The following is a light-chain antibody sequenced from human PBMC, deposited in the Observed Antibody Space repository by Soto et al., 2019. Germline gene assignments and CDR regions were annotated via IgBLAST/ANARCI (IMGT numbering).Light chain of an antibody. Sequence: EIVLAQSPATLSLSPWERAALSCMASRIVSSYLAWYQQKPGQAPRLLIYDASNRATGIPARFSGSGSGTDFTLTISRLEPEDFAVYYCQHCQPYGDSPPLTFGGGTKVHI. V-gene: IGKV3-11*01. J-gene: IGKJ4*01. CDR1: RIVSSY. CDR3: QHCQPYGDSPPLT. CDR2: DAS.